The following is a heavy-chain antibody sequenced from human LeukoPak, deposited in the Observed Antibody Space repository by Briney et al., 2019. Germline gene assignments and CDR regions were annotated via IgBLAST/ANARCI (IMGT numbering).Heavy chain of an antibody. Sequence: GGSLRLSCAASGFTFSSYWMHWVRQAPGKGLVWVSRINSDGSSTSYADSVKGRFTISRDNSKNTLYLQMNSLTAEDTAVYYCAKSVASEAYWGQGTLVTVSS. CDR3: AKSVASEAY. D-gene: IGHD5-12*01. CDR1: GFTFSSYW. CDR2: INSDGSST. J-gene: IGHJ4*02. V-gene: IGHV3-74*01.